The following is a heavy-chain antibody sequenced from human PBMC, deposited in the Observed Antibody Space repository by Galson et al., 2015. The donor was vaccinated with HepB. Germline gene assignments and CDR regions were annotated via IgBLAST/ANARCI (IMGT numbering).Heavy chain of an antibody. Sequence: SLRLSCAASGFTFSSYEMNYVRQAPGKGLEWVSYISSSGSTKYYADSVKGRFTISRDNANNSLYLQMNSLRAGDTAVYYCARGPYDLGGGYSPYYRYGMDVWGQGTTVTVSS. CDR2: ISSSGSTK. V-gene: IGHV3-48*03. CDR1: GFTFSSYE. CDR3: ARGPYDLGGGYSPYYRYGMDV. J-gene: IGHJ6*02. D-gene: IGHD3-3*01.